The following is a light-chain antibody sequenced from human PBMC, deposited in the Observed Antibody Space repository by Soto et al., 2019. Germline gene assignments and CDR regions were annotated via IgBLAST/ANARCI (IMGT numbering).Light chain of an antibody. V-gene: IGLV2-11*01. CDR3: CLSPGSLTWL. J-gene: IGLJ3*02. CDR1: GSDVGDSSH. Sequence: QSALTQPRSVSGSPGQSVTISCTATGSDVGDSSHVSWYQLHPGKAPKLMIYEVNNRPSGVPDRFSGSKSGSTDSLTISGLQAEDEAEYYCCLSPGSLTWLFGGGTKLTVL. CDR2: EVN.